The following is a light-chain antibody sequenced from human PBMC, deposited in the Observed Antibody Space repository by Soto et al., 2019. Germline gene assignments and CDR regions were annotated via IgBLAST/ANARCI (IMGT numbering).Light chain of an antibody. CDR3: KQYNSYSPWT. CDR2: DAS. Sequence: DIQMTQSPSTLSASVGDRVTITCRASQSISSWLAWYQQKPGKAPKLLIYDASSLESGVPSRFSGSGSGTEFTITISSLQPDDFATYYCKQYNSYSPWTFGQGTKVEIK. CDR1: QSISSW. J-gene: IGKJ1*01. V-gene: IGKV1-5*01.